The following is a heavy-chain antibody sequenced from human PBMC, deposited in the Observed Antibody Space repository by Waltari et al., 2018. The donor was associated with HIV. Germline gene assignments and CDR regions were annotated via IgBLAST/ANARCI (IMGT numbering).Heavy chain of an antibody. Sequence: QLQLQESGPGLVKPSETLSLTCTVSGGSISSSSYYWGWLRPPPGKGLEWIGSIYYSGSTYYNPSLKSRVTISVDTSKNQFSLKLSSVTAADTAVYYCARGGGIVVVVAATVYDYWGQGTLVTVSS. V-gene: IGHV4-39*01. CDR1: GGSISSSSYY. D-gene: IGHD2-15*01. J-gene: IGHJ4*02. CDR2: IYYSGST. CDR3: ARGGGIVVVVAATVYDY.